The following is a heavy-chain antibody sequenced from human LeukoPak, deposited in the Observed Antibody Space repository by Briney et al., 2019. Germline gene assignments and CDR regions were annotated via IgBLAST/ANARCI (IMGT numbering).Heavy chain of an antibody. CDR2: ISHDGRNE. V-gene: IGHV3-30*03. CDR1: GFTFSNYG. J-gene: IGHJ6*02. Sequence: GRSLRLSCAASGFTFSNYGMHWVRQAPGKGLEWVAVISHDGRNEYHAGSVKGRFTISRDDAKSSLYLQMNSLRAEDTAVYYCARRNAMDVWGQGTTVIVFS. CDR3: ARRNAMDV.